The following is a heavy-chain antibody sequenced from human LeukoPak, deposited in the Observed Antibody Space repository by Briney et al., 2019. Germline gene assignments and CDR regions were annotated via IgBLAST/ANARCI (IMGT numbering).Heavy chain of an antibody. CDR2: IYYSGST. D-gene: IGHD6-13*01. J-gene: IGHJ3*02. V-gene: IGHV4-59*12. CDR1: GGSISSYY. Sequence: SETLSLTCTVSGGSISSYYWSWIRQPPGKGLEWIGYIYYSGSTNYNPSLKSRVTISVDTSKNQFSLKLSSVTAADTAVYYCARNQNMEVAAAGTDAFDIWGQGTMVTVSS. CDR3: ARNQNMEVAAAGTDAFDI.